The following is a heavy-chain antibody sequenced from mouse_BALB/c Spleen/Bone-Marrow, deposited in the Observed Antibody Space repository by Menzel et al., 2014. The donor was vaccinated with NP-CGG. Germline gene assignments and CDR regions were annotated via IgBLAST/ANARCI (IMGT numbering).Heavy chain of an antibody. CDR3: ARLITRGNFDY. J-gene: IGHJ2*01. CDR2: ISSGGST. CDR1: GFTFSGYA. D-gene: IGHD2-4*01. Sequence: EVHLVESGGGLVKPGGSLKLSCAASGFTFSGYAMSWVRPTPEKRLEWVASISSGGSTYYPDSVKGRFTISRDNGRNILYLQMSSLRSEDTAMYYCARLITRGNFDYWGQGTTLTVSS. V-gene: IGHV5-6-5*01.